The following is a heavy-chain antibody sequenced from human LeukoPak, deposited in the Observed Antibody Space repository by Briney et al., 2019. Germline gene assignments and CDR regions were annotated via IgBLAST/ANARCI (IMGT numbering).Heavy chain of an antibody. D-gene: IGHD6-13*01. J-gene: IGHJ4*02. CDR2: INPNSGGT. CDR3: ARTSGAAAGRGGLDY. Sequence: ASVKVSCKASGYTFTGYYMHWVRQAPGQGLEWMGWINPNSGGTNYAQKFQGWVTMTRDTSISTAYMELSRLRSDDTAVYYCARTSGAAAGRGGLDYWGQGTLVTVSS. CDR1: GYTFTGYY. V-gene: IGHV1-2*04.